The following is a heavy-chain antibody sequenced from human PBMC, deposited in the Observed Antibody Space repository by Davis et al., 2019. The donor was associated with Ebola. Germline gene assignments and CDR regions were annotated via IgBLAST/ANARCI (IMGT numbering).Heavy chain of an antibody. D-gene: IGHD3-3*01. Sequence: MPSDPLSLTWTVSGRSLRSHCGCWRRHPPRKGLLWDGPASSTDSTNYKSYLKSRVTISVDTSKNQFSLNLSSVTAADTAVYYCARVPRSYDFWSGRYPYHGVDVWGQGTTVTVS. CDR2: ASSTDST. CDR1: GRSLRSHC. J-gene: IGHJ6*02. CDR3: ARVPRSYDFWSGRYPYHGVDV. V-gene: IGHV4-59*11.